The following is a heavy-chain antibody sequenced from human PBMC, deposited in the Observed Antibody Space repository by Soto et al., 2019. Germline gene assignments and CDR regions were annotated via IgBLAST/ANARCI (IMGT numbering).Heavy chain of an antibody. Sequence: ASVKVSCKASGYTFTSYDINWVRQATGQGLEWMGWMNPNSGSTGYAQKFQGRVTMTRNTSISTAYMELSSLRSEDTAVYYCASSITMVRGVIGYMDVWGKGTTVTVSS. J-gene: IGHJ6*03. CDR3: ASSITMVRGVIGYMDV. V-gene: IGHV1-8*01. CDR2: MNPNSGST. D-gene: IGHD3-10*01. CDR1: GYTFTSYD.